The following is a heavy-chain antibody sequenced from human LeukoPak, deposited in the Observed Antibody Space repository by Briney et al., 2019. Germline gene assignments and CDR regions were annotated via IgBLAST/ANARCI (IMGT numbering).Heavy chain of an antibody. CDR3: TREDYYYASGR. D-gene: IGHD3-10*01. Sequence: GGSLRLSCAASEFTFSIYWMHWVRQVPGKGLVWVSRINPDGSSTTYADSVKGRFTISRDNAKNTLYLQMNSLRAEDTAVYYCTREDYYYASGRWAQGTLVTVSS. J-gene: IGHJ4*02. CDR1: EFTFSIYW. CDR2: INPDGSST. V-gene: IGHV3-74*01.